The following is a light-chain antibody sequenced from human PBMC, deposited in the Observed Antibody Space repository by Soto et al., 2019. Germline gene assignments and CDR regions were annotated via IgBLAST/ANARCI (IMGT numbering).Light chain of an antibody. CDR1: QSVSSSY. Sequence: EIVLTQSPRTLSLSPGERATLSCRASQSVSSSYLAWYQQKPGQAPRLLIYGASGRATGIPDRFSGSGSGTDFTLTISRLEPEDFVVYYCQQYDSSPLTFGGGTKVDI. CDR3: QQYDSSPLT. J-gene: IGKJ4*01. V-gene: IGKV3-20*01. CDR2: GAS.